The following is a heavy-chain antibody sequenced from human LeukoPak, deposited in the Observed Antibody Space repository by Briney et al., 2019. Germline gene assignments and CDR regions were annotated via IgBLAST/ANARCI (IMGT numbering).Heavy chain of an antibody. V-gene: IGHV1-69*04. Sequence: SVKVSCKASGGTFSSYAISWVRQAPGQGLEWMGRIIPILGIANYAQKFQGRVTITADKSTSTAYMELSSLRSEDTAVYYCAVGGLDQTRAEYFQHWGQGTLVTVSS. CDR3: AVGGLDQTRAEYFQH. J-gene: IGHJ1*01. CDR1: GGTFSSYA. CDR2: IIPILGIA. D-gene: IGHD3/OR15-3a*01.